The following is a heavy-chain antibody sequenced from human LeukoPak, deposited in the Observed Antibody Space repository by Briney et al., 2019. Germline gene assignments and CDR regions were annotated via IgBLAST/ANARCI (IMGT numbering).Heavy chain of an antibody. CDR2: ISSSGSTI. Sequence: GGSLRLSCAASGFTFSDYYMSWIRQAPGKGLEWVSYISSSGSTIYYADSVKGRFTISRDNAKNSLYLQMHSLRAEDTAVYYCARSVTMVRGIIEYYFDYWGQGTLITVSS. J-gene: IGHJ4*02. CDR3: ARSVTMVRGIIEYYFDY. D-gene: IGHD3-10*01. V-gene: IGHV3-11*04. CDR1: GFTFSDYY.